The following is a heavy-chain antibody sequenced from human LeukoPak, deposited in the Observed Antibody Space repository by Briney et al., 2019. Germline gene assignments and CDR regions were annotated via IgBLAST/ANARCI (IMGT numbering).Heavy chain of an antibody. Sequence: LGASLKVSCKASGYTFSGYYMHWVRQAPGQGLEWMGCVNPNRGATNYARKFQGRVTMTRDTCISTAYMEVSRLRSDDTAVFYCARGTNTYDFEYWGQGTQVTVSS. D-gene: IGHD3-22*01. CDR2: VNPNRGAT. CDR3: ARGTNTYDFEY. CDR1: GYTFSGYY. V-gene: IGHV1-2*03. J-gene: IGHJ4*02.